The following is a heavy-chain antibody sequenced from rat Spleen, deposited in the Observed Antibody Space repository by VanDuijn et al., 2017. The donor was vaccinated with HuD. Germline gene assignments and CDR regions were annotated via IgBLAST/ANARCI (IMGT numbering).Heavy chain of an antibody. CDR2: ISTGGGNT. D-gene: IGHD1-9*01. V-gene: IGHV5-58*01. CDR1: GFTFSRYW. Sequence: EVQLVETGGGLVQPGRSLKLSCVASGFTFSRYWMYWVRQAPGKGLEWVSSISTGGGNTYYRDSVKGRFTISRDNAKNTQYLQMDSLRSEDTATYYCARHTMGLTPLLGYWGQGVMVTVSS. J-gene: IGHJ2*01. CDR3: ARHTMGLTPLLGY.